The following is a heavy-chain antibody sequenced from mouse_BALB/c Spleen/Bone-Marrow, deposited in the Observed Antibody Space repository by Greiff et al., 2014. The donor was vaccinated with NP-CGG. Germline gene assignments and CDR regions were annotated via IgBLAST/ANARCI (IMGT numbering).Heavy chain of an antibody. CDR1: GFTFSDYY. J-gene: IGHJ4*01. Sequence: DVMLVESGGGLVKPGGSLKLPCAASGFTFSDYYMYWVRQTPEKRLEWVATISDGGSYTYYPDSVKGRFTISRDIAKNNLYLQMSSLKSEDTAMYYCARDRGVQGYAMDYWGQGTPVTVSS. CDR2: ISDGGSYT. D-gene: IGHD2-14*01. V-gene: IGHV5-4*02. CDR3: ARDRGVQGYAMDY.